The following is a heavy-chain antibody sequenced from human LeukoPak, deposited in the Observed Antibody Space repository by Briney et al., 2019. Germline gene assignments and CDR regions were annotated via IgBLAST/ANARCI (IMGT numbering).Heavy chain of an antibody. CDR3: AKGAMVRGVYDY. CDR2: ISGSGGST. CDR1: GFTFSSYA. Sequence: GGSLRLSCAASGFTFSSYAMSWVRQAPGKGLEWVSAISGSGGSTYYADSVKGRFTISRDKSKNTLYLQMSSLRAEDTAVYYCAKGAMVRGVYDYWGQGTLVTVSS. D-gene: IGHD3-10*01. V-gene: IGHV3-23*01. J-gene: IGHJ4*02.